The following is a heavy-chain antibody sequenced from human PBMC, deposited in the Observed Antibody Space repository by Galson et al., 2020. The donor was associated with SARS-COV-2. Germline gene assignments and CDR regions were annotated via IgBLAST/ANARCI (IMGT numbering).Heavy chain of an antibody. V-gene: IGHV3-30*07. J-gene: IGHJ4*02. CDR3: ARGSVDSSSWYGYYFDY. Sequence: SVKGRFTISRDNSKNTLYLQMNSLRAEDTAVYYCARGSVDSSSWYGYYFDYWGQGTLVTVSS. D-gene: IGHD6-13*01.